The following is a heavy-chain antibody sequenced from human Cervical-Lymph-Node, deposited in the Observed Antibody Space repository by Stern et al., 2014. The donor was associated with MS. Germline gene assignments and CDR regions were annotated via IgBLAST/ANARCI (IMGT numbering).Heavy chain of an antibody. V-gene: IGHV3-53*01. Sequence: VQLVESGGGVIQPGGSLRLSCTASGFTVRRDYMTWVRQAPGKGLEWVSLITNVGITFYTDSVKGRFTISRDDSKNTVYLHMTSLRAEDTAMYYCARDTSSPERSDWWGQGTLVTVSS. J-gene: IGHJ4*02. CDR1: GFTVRRDY. CDR3: ARDTSSPERSDW. D-gene: IGHD1-1*01. CDR2: ITNVGIT.